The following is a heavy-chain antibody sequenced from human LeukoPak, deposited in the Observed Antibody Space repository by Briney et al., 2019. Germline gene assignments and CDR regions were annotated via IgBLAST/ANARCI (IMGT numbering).Heavy chain of an antibody. CDR2: IYYSGST. J-gene: IGHJ4*02. CDR1: GGSISSDIYY. D-gene: IGHD3-22*01. V-gene: IGHV4-39*01. CDR3: ARHDRPSPSIDY. Sequence: KTSETLSLTCTVSGGSISSDIYYWGWIRQPPGKGLEWIASIYYSGSTYYNPSLKSRVTISVDTSKIQFSLKLSSVTAADTAMYYCARHDRPSPSIDYWGQGTLVTVSS.